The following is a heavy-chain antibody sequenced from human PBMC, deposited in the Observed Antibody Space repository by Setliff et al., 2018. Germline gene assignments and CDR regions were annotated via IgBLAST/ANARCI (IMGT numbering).Heavy chain of an antibody. D-gene: IGHD3-3*01. CDR3: ARRETYYNFWSGYYAY. V-gene: IGHV4-39*07. CDR1: GGSISSSSYY. CDR2: IYYSGST. J-gene: IGHJ4*02. Sequence: PSETLSLTCTVSGGSISSSSYYWGWIRQPPGKGLDWIGSIYYSGSTYYNPSLRSRVTISVDTSKNQFSLKLSSVTAADTAVYYCARRETYYNFWSGYYAYWGQGTLVTVSS.